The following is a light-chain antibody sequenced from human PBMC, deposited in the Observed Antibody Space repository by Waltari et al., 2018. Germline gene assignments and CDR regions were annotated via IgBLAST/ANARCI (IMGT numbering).Light chain of an antibody. CDR1: RSVNFN. V-gene: IGKV3-15*01. Sequence: EIGMTQSPVTLSVSPGERVTLSCRTSRSVNFNFAWYQQKPGQAPRLLIYGASTRATAVPARFSGSGSGTEFTLTISSLQSEDFAVYYCQQYDDWLPITFGQGTRLDIK. J-gene: IGKJ5*01. CDR2: GAS. CDR3: QQYDDWLPIT.